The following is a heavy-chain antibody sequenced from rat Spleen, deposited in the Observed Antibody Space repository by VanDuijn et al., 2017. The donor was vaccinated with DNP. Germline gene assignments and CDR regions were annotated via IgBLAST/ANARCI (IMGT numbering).Heavy chain of an antibody. J-gene: IGHJ2*01. CDR2: ISWGGSST. CDR3: ATGHFDY. CDR1: GFTFDDYG. Sequence: EVKLVESGGGLVQPGRSLKLSCAASGFTFDDYGMAWVRQAPKNGLEWVASISWGGSSTYYPDNVKGRLTISRDNAKNALYLQMDSLRSEDTATYYCATGHFDYWGQGVMVTVSS. V-gene: IGHV5-7*01.